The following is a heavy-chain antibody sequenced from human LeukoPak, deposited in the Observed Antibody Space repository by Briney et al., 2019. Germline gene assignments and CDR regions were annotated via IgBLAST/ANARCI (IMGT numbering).Heavy chain of an antibody. CDR2: ISSSGSTI. CDR3: ARDWYGRNWFDP. V-gene: IGHV3-48*03. J-gene: IGHJ5*02. CDR1: GFTFSSYE. D-gene: IGHD6-13*01. Sequence: PGGSLRLSCAASGFTFSSYEMNWVRQAPGKGLEWVSYISSSGSTIYYADSVKGRFTISRDNAKNSLYLQMNSLRAEDTAVYYCARDWYGRNWFDPWGQGTLVTVSS.